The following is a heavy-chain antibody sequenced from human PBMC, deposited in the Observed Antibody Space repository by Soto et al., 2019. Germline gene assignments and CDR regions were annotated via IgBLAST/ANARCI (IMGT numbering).Heavy chain of an antibody. CDR3: ARDVDWAFDY. CDR2: IATWSSST. V-gene: IGHV3-48*04. D-gene: IGHD3-9*01. CDR1: GFTFTSYS. Sequence: GGSLRLSCVASGFTFTSYSMTWVRQAPGKGLEWLAHIATWSSSTDYADSVRGRFTISRDDAKNSLYLQMSSLRAEDTAVYYCARDVDWAFDYWGQGTLVTVSS. J-gene: IGHJ4*02.